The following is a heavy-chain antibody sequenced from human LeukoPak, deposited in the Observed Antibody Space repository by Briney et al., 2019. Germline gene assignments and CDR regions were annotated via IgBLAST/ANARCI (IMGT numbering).Heavy chain of an antibody. CDR2: INDIGYTA. J-gene: IGHJ4*02. V-gene: IGHV3-23*01. D-gene: IGHD1-14*01. CDR1: GFSFSSFA. Sequence: PGGSLRLSCAASGFSFSSFAMSWVRQAPGKGLEWVSGINDIGYTANYADSVKGRFTISRDNSKNTLFLQMNSLRAEDTAVYYCAKTPSGTLSAPTGYFDYWGQGTLVTVSS. CDR3: AKTPSGTLSAPTGYFDY.